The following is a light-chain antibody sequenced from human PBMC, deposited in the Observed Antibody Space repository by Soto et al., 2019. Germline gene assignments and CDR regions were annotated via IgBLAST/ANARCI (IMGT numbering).Light chain of an antibody. J-gene: IGLJ1*01. CDR1: SSDVGGYNY. V-gene: IGLV2-14*03. CDR2: DVS. CDR3: CSYSSGSTPWV. Sequence: QSVLTQPASVSGSPGQSITISCTGTSSDVGGYNYVSWYQHHPGKAPKLIIFDVSDRPSGISDRFSASKSGNTASLTISGLQAEDEADYYCCSYSSGSTPWVFGIGTKVTV.